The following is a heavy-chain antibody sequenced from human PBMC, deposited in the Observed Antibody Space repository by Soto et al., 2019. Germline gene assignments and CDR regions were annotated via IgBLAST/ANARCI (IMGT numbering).Heavy chain of an antibody. J-gene: IGHJ5*02. V-gene: IGHV1-69*13. Sequence: GASVKVSCKPSGVTFDSFTFSWVRQAPGQGLEWMGGFVPMFGSASVAQRFQGRVRITADASTGTGYMELGDLRSDDSAIYYCAREDDTTGHYSWFDPWGPGTLVTVSS. CDR2: FVPMFGSA. D-gene: IGHD3-22*01. CDR1: GVTFDSFT. CDR3: AREDDTTGHYSWFDP.